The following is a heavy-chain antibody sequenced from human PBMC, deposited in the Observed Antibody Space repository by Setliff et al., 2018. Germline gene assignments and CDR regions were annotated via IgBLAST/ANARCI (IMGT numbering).Heavy chain of an antibody. Sequence: SSETLSLTCSVSGGSISSYYWSWIRQPPGKGLEWIGNIHTSGTNYNPSLKSRVTISVDTSKNQISLSLSSVTAADTAVYYCARSLDCTGGSCYPNDAFDIWGQGTMVTVSS. D-gene: IGHD2-15*01. CDR2: IHTSGT. CDR1: GGSISSYY. V-gene: IGHV4-4*08. CDR3: ARSLDCTGGSCYPNDAFDI. J-gene: IGHJ3*02.